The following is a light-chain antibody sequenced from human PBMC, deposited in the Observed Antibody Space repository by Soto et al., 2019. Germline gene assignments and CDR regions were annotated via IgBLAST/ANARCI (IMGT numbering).Light chain of an antibody. CDR2: AAS. Sequence: AIQMTQSPSSLSASVGDRVTITCRASQVIRNDLGWYQQKPGKGPKLLIYAASTLQSGVPSRFSGSGSGTDFTLTISSLQPEDFATYYCLPDDNYPLTFGGWTKGEIK. CDR3: LPDDNYPLT. CDR1: QVIRND. V-gene: IGKV1-6*01. J-gene: IGKJ4*01.